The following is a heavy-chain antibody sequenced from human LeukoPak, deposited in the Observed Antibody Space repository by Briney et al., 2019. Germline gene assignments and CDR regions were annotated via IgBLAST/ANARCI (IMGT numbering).Heavy chain of an antibody. J-gene: IGHJ4*02. Sequence: GGSLRLSCAASGFTFSTYVIHWVRQAPGKGLEWVALIWHDGSNKYYGDSVKDRFTISRDNSKNTLCLQMDSLRDEDTAVYYCARDRGYTYGHPLDYWGQGTLVTVSS. CDR1: GFTFSTYV. V-gene: IGHV3-33*01. CDR3: ARDRGYTYGHPLDY. D-gene: IGHD5-18*01. CDR2: IWHDGSNK.